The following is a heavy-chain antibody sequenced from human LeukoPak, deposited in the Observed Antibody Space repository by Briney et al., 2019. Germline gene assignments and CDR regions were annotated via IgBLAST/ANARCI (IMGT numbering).Heavy chain of an antibody. CDR1: GCSISSYY. CDR2: IYTSGIT. D-gene: IGHD3-10*01. V-gene: IGHV4-4*07. Sequence: SETLSLTCTVSGCSISSYYWSWIRQPAGKGLEWIGRIYTSGITNYNPSLKSRVTISVDTSKNQFSLKLGSVTAADTAVYYCARHSRGVIEGWGQGTLVTVSS. CDR3: ARHSRGVIEG. J-gene: IGHJ4*02.